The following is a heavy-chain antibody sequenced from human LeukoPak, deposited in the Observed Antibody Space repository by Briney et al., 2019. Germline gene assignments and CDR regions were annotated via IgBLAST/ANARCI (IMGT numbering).Heavy chain of an antibody. V-gene: IGHV3-23*01. CDR1: GFTFSSYA. Sequence: GGSLRLSCAASGFTFSSYAMSWVRQAPGKGLEWVSAISGSGGSTYYADSVKGRFTISRDNSKNTLYLQMNSLRAEDTAVYYCARCAFVRKLLVLYYFDYWGQGTLVTVSS. CDR3: ARCAFVRKLLVLYYFDY. D-gene: IGHD1-26*01. CDR2: ISGSGGST. J-gene: IGHJ4*02.